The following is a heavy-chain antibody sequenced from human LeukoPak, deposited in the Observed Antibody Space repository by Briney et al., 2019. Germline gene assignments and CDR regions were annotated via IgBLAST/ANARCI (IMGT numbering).Heavy chain of an antibody. D-gene: IGHD6-13*01. J-gene: IGHJ4*02. Sequence: PGGSLRLSCAASGFTFSSYSMNWVRQAPGKGLEWVSFISSSSSYIYYADSVKGRFTISRDNAKNSLYLQMNSLRAEDTAVYYCARDSVSSSCFDYWGQGTLVTVSS. CDR1: GFTFSSYS. V-gene: IGHV3-21*01. CDR3: ARDSVSSSCFDY. CDR2: ISSSSSYI.